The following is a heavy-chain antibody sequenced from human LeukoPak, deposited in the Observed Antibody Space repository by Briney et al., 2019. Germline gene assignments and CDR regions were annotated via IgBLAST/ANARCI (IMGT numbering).Heavy chain of an antibody. CDR2: MNPNSGNT. CDR3: ARGVVVAATRYYFDY. V-gene: IGHV1-8*01. J-gene: IGHJ4*02. CDR1: GYTFTSYD. Sequence: ASVKVSCKASGYTFTSYDINWVRQATGQGLGWMGWMNPNSGNTGYAQKFQGRVTMTRNTSISTAYMELSSLRSEDTAVYYCARGVVVAATRYYFDYWGQGTLVTVSS. D-gene: IGHD2-15*01.